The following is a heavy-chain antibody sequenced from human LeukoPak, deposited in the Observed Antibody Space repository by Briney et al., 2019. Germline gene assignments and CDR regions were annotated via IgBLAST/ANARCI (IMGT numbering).Heavy chain of an antibody. J-gene: IGHJ4*02. V-gene: IGHV3-11*06. D-gene: IGHD3-10*01. CDR1: GFTFSDYY. Sequence: GGSLRLSCAASGFTFSDYYMSWIRQAPGKGLEWVSYISSSSSYTNYADSVKGRFTISRDNAKNSLYLQMNSLRAEDTAVYYCARTPGTYYYGSGRPEDFDYCGRGTLVIVSS. CDR2: ISSSSSYT. CDR3: ARTPGTYYYGSGRPEDFDY.